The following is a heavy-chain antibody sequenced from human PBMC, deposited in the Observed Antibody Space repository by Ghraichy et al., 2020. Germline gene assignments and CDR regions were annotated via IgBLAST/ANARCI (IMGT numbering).Heavy chain of an antibody. V-gene: IGHV3-23*01. D-gene: IGHD6-19*01. J-gene: IGHJ4*02. CDR2: ISNSGGST. CDR3: AREGIEVAGTVDY. CDR1: GFTFSNYA. Sequence: LSLTCAASGFTFSNYAMSWVRQVTGKGLEWVSVISNSGGSTYYADSVKGRFTISRDNSKNTVYLQMNSLRAEDTAVYYCAREGIEVAGTVDYWGQGNLVTVSS.